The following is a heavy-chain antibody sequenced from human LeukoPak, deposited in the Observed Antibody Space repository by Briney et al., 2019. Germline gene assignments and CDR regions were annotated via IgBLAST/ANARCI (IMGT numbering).Heavy chain of an antibody. CDR1: GFTFGDYA. V-gene: IGHV3-49*04. CDR2: IRSKIYGGTP. CDR3: TRDQTPYY. J-gene: IGHJ4*02. Sequence: GSLRLSCTASGFTFGDYAMTWVRQAPGKGLEWVGFIRSKIYGGTPEYAASVKGRFTISRDDSKGIAYLQMNSLKTEDTAVYYCTRDQTPYYWGQGTLVTVSS.